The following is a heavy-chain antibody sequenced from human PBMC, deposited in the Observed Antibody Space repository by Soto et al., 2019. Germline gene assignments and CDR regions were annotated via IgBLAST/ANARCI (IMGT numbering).Heavy chain of an antibody. CDR1: GGTFSSYA. CDR2: IIPIFGTA. J-gene: IGHJ6*02. V-gene: IGHV1-69*06. D-gene: IGHD5-12*01. Sequence: QVQLVQSGAEVKKHGSSVKVSCKASGGTFSSYAISWVRQAPGQWLEWMGGIIPIFGTANYAQKFQGRVTITADKATRTAYMERSSLRSEDTAVYYCARDTSGPEYWLRFSIYGMDVCGQGTTVTVSS. CDR3: ARDTSGPEYWLRFSIYGMDV.